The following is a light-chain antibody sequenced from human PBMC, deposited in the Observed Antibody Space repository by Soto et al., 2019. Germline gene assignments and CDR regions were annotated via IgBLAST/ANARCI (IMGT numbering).Light chain of an antibody. CDR2: DAS. CDR3: QQYGTLIT. V-gene: IGKV1-5*01. J-gene: IGKJ5*01. Sequence: DIQMTQSPSTLSASVGDRVTITCRASQSISSWLAWYQQKPGKAPKLLIYDASSLESGVPSRFSGSGSGTEFTLTISRLEPEDFAVYYCQQYGTLITFGQGTRLKIK. CDR1: QSISSW.